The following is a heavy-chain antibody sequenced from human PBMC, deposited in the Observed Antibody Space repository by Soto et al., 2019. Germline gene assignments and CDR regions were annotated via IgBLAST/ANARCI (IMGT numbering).Heavy chain of an antibody. CDR2: ISYDGSNK. CDR3: ARESSSGWYPYYYYGMDV. D-gene: IGHD6-19*01. V-gene: IGHV3-30-3*01. Sequence: GGSLRLSCAASGFTFSSYAMHWVRQAPGKGLEWVAVISYDGSNKYYADSVKGRFTISRDNSKNTLYLQMNSLRAEDTAVYYCARESSSGWYPYYYYGMDVWGQGTTVTVSS. J-gene: IGHJ6*02. CDR1: GFTFSSYA.